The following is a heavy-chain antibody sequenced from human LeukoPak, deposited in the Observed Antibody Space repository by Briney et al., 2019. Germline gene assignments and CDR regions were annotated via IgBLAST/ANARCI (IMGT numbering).Heavy chain of an antibody. V-gene: IGHV3-11*03. CDR1: GFTFRDYY. Sequence: GGSLRLSCAAPGFTFRDYYMSWIRQAPGKGLEWVSYISSRSDYTNYAGSVKGRFTISRDNAKNSLYLQMNSLRAEDTAVYYCARCQYNSSPDFWGQGTLVTVSS. D-gene: IGHD6-19*01. J-gene: IGHJ4*02. CDR3: ARCQYNSSPDF. CDR2: ISSRSDYT.